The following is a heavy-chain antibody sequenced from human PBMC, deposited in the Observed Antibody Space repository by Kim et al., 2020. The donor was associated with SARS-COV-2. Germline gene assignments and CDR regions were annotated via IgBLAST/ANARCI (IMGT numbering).Heavy chain of an antibody. CDR1: GGSMRSYY. Sequence: SETLSLTCTVSGGSMRSYYWTWIRQPPGKGLEWVGYIFYSGSTNYNPSLKSRVTISLDTSKNQFSLRLGSVTAADTAVYFCARDVSSSGWYPNYYYGMDVWGQGTTVTVSS. CDR2: IFYSGST. CDR3: ARDVSSSGWYPNYYYGMDV. D-gene: IGHD6-19*01. J-gene: IGHJ6*02. V-gene: IGHV4-59*01.